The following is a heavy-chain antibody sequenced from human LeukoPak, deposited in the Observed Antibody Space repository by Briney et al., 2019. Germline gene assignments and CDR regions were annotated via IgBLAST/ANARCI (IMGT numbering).Heavy chain of an antibody. J-gene: IGHJ4*02. CDR2: IKHDGSEK. Sequence: GGSLRLSCAASGFTFSSYWMSWVRQAPGKGLEWVSNIKHDGSEKYYVDSVKGRFTISRDNAKNSLYLQMNSLRAEDTAVYYCARDLWQQGDYFDYWGQGTLVTVSS. CDR3: ARDLWQQGDYFDY. V-gene: IGHV3-7*01. D-gene: IGHD6-13*01. CDR1: GFTFSSYW.